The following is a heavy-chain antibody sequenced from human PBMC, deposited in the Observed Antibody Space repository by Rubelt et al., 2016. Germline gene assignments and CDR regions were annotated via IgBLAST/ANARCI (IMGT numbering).Heavy chain of an antibody. Sequence: QVQLQESGPGLVKPSETLSLTCTVSGGSISSSYYYWGWIRQPPGQGLEWIGIINYSGTTSYNPSLKSRVTISVDTSTNHFALSMSPGTAADTAVYYCARGGLWFDSWGQGTLVTVSA. CDR1: GGSISSSYYY. D-gene: IGHD3/OR15-3a*01. CDR2: INYSGTT. V-gene: IGHV4-39*02. J-gene: IGHJ5*01. CDR3: ARGGLWFDS.